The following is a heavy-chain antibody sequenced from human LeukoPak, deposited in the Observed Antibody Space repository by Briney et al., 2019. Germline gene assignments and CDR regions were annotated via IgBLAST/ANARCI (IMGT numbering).Heavy chain of an antibody. CDR2: IYSSGTT. D-gene: IGHD2-8*02. Sequence: SETLSLTCAVSGGSISGLYWSWIRQPPGKGLEWVGFIYSSGTTYYNPSLKSRLTIAIDTSSNQFSLRVRSVTAADSAVYYYARHVMRNHPGGSSYTHAFDVWGHGTRVTVSS. CDR3: ARHVMRNHPGGSSYTHAFDV. CDR1: GGSISGLY. J-gene: IGHJ3*01. V-gene: IGHV4-59*08.